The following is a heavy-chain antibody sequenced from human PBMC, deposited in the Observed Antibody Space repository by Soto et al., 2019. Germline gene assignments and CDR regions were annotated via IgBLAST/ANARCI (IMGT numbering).Heavy chain of an antibody. V-gene: IGHV4-39*01. CDR3: ARQALEYSSSGGYNWFDP. Sequence: SETLSLTCTVPGGSISSSSYYWGWIRQPPGKGLEWIGSIYYSGSTYYNPSLKSRVTISVDTSKNQFSLKLSSVTAADTAVYYCARQALEYSSSGGYNWFDPWGQGTLVTVSS. D-gene: IGHD6-6*01. CDR2: IYYSGST. J-gene: IGHJ5*02. CDR1: GGSISSSSYY.